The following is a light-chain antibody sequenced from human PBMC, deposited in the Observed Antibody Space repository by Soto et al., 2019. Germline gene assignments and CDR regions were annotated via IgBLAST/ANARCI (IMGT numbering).Light chain of an antibody. V-gene: IGKV4-1*01. J-gene: IGKJ5*01. CDR1: QSLLYSSNNKKY. CDR2: WAS. Sequence: IVMTHSPDSLAVCRGERATISCKSMQSLLYSSNNKKYLAWYQQQPGQPPKLLFSWASTRESGVPDRFSGSGSATDFALTISGLQAEDVAVYYCQQYYGSFTVTFGQGTRLEIK. CDR3: QQYYGSFTVT.